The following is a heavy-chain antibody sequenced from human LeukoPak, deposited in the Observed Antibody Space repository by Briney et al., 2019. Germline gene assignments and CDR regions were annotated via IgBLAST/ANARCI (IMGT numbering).Heavy chain of an antibody. Sequence: ASVKLSCTASGYTFTSYGISWVRQAPGQGLEWMGWISAYNGNTNYAQKLQGRVTMTTDTSTSTAYMGLRSLRSDDTAVYYCARVGSGYYCGYYYGMDVWGQGTTVTVSS. V-gene: IGHV1-18*01. CDR3: ARVGSGYYCGYYYGMDV. D-gene: IGHD3-22*01. CDR2: ISAYNGNT. J-gene: IGHJ6*02. CDR1: GYTFTSYG.